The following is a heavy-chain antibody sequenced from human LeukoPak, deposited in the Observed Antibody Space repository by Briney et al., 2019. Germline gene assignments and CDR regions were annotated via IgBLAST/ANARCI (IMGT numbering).Heavy chain of an antibody. CDR3: ARDRRYCSGGSCYEEDWFDP. J-gene: IGHJ5*02. CDR2: ISAYNGNT. Sequence: GASVKVSCKASGYTFTSYGISWVRQAPGQGLEWMGWISAYNGNTNYAQKLQGRVTMTTDTSTSTAYMELRSLRSDDTAVHYCARDRRYCSGGSCYEEDWFDPWGQGTLVTVSS. D-gene: IGHD2-15*01. CDR1: GYTFTSYG. V-gene: IGHV1-18*01.